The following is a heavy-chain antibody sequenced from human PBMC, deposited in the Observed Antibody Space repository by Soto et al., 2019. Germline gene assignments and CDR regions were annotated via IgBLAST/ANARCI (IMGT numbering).Heavy chain of an antibody. CDR3: ARDGVDRRFALDY. J-gene: IGHJ4*02. Sequence: VQVLESGGTFVQPGGSLRLSCVGSGFTVSRNAMSWVRQPPGKGREWISGIVGRGGETFYAESVKGRFTISRDNSNNTLYLQMHRLRAADTALDYCARDGVDRRFALDYWGQGTLVTVSS. V-gene: IGHV3-23*01. CDR1: GFTVSRNA. D-gene: IGHD3-3*01. CDR2: IVGRGGET.